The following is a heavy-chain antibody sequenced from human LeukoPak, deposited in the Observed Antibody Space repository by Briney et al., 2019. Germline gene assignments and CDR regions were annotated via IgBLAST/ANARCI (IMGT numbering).Heavy chain of an antibody. CDR3: VGCSGGSCYSGAFEI. V-gene: IGHV6-1*01. Sequence: SQTLSLTCAISGDSVSRNSAAWNWIRQSPSRGLEWLARANYRSKWYHDYAVSVKSRMSINTDTSKNQFTLQLNSVTPEDTAVYYCVGCSGGSCYSGAFEIWGQGTMVTVSS. D-gene: IGHD2-15*01. J-gene: IGHJ3*02. CDR1: GDSVSRNSAA. CDR2: ANYRSKWYH.